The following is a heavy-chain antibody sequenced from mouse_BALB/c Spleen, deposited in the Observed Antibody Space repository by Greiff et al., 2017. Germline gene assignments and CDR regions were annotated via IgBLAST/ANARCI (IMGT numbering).Heavy chain of an antibody. J-gene: IGHJ3*01. D-gene: IGHD1-1*01. Sequence: QVQLQQPGAELVKPGTSVKLSCKASGYNFTSYWINWVKLRPGQGLEWIGDIYPGSGSTNYNEKFKSKATLTVDTSSSTAYMQLSSLASEDSALYYCARGGLYYYGSSSFAYWGEGTLVTVSA. CDR1: GYNFTSYW. CDR3: ARGGLYYYGSSSFAY. V-gene: IGHV1-55*01. CDR2: IYPGSGST.